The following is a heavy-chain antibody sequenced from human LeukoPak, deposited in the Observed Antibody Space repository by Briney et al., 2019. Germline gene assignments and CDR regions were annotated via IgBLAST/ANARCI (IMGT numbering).Heavy chain of an antibody. CDR2: IIPIFGTA. CDR3: ARAIQLWLPLYYYYGMDV. D-gene: IGHD5-18*01. J-gene: IGHJ6*02. CDR1: GGTFSSYA. Sequence: GASVKVSCKASGGTFSSYAISWVRQAPGQGLEWMGGIIPIFGTANYAQKFQGRVTITADESTSTAYMELSSLRSEDTAVYYCARAIQLWLPLYYYYGMDVWGQGTTVTVSS. V-gene: IGHV1-69*13.